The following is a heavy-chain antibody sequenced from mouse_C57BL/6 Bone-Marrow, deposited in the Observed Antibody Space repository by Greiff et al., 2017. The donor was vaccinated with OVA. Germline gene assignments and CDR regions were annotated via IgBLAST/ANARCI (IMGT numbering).Heavy chain of an antibody. Sequence: EVQLQQSGPVLVKPGASVKMSCKASGYTFTDYYMNWVKQSHGKSLEWIGAINPYNGGTSYNQKFKGKATLTVDKSSSTAYMELNSLTSEDSAVYYCARYSNYVLFAYWGQGTLVTVSA. J-gene: IGHJ3*01. CDR1: GYTFTDYY. V-gene: IGHV1-19*01. D-gene: IGHD2-5*01. CDR2: INPYNGGT. CDR3: ARYSNYVLFAY.